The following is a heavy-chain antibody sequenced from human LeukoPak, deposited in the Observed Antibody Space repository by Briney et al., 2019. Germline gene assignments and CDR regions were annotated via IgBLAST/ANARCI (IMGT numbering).Heavy chain of an antibody. J-gene: IGHJ4*02. D-gene: IGHD3-22*01. V-gene: IGHV3-21*01. CDR1: GFTFRSYS. CDR3: AREFYYDSSGIDY. Sequence: GGSLRLSCTASGFTFRSYSMNWVRQAPGKGLEWVSSISSSSSYIYYADSVRGRFTISRDNAKNSLYLQMNSLRAEDTAVYYCAREFYYDSSGIDYWGQGTLATVSS. CDR2: ISSSSSYI.